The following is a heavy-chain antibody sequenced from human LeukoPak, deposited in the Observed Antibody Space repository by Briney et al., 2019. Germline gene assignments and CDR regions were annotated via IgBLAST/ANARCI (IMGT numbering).Heavy chain of an antibody. CDR3: ARVGYYDSRDN. CDR2: ISGGSPVI. CDR1: GFSFSMYS. V-gene: IGHV3-48*01. D-gene: IGHD3-22*01. Sequence: GSLRLSCAASGFSFSMYSMNWVRQAPGKGLEWVSHISGGSPVIDYADSVKGRFTISRDNSKNTLYLQMNSLRAEDTAVYYCARVGYYDSRDNWGQGTMVTVSS. J-gene: IGHJ3*01.